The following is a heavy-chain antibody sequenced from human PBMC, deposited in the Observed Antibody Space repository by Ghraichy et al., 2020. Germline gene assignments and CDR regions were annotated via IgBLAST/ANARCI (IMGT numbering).Heavy chain of an antibody. CDR3: ARDPYPLYAARNG. J-gene: IGHJ4*02. D-gene: IGHD2-8*01. CDR1: GGSISSSSYY. CDR2: IYYSGST. V-gene: IGHV4-39*02. Sequence: ETLSLTCTVSGGSISSSSYYWGWIRQPPGKGLEWIGSIYYSGSTYYNPSLKSRVTISVDTSKNQFSLKLSSVTAADTAVYYCARDPYPLYAARNGWGQGTLVTVSS.